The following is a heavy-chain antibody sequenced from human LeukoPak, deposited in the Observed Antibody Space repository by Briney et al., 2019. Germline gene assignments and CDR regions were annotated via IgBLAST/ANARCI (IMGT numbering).Heavy chain of an antibody. CDR1: GFTFSDYS. CDR2: ISSSSIYI. Sequence: GGSLRLSCAASGFTFSDYSMNWVRQAPGKGLEWVSSISSSSIYIYYSDSVKGRFTISRDNAKNSLYLQMNSLRAEDTAVYYCAREEGRKSGYWGQGTLITVSS. CDR3: AREEGRKSGY. J-gene: IGHJ4*02. V-gene: IGHV3-21*01.